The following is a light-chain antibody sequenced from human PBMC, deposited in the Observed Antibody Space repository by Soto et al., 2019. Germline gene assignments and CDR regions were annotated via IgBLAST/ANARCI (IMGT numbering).Light chain of an antibody. CDR1: SSDIGGYNY. V-gene: IGLV2-8*01. CDR3: SSYAGSNMGV. Sequence: QSALTQPPSESGYPGQSVAISCTGTSSDIGGYNYVSWYQIHPGKAPKLMIYEVNKRPSGVPDRFSGSKSGNTASLIVSGLQAEDEADYYCSSYAGSNMGVFGGGTKLTVL. CDR2: EVN. J-gene: IGLJ2*01.